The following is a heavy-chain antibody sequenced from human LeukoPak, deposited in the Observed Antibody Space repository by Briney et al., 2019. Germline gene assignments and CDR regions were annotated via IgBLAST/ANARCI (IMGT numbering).Heavy chain of an antibody. D-gene: IGHD1-26*01. CDR3: ARGDSGSWNYKRGFDY. Sequence: PGGSLRLSCAASGLTVSSNYMSWVRQAPGKGLEWGSVIYSGGSTEYTDSVKGRFTISRDNSKNMVYLQMNSLRAEDTAVYYCARGDSGSWNYKRGFDYWGQGTLVTVSS. J-gene: IGHJ4*02. CDR2: IYSGGST. CDR1: GLTVSSNY. V-gene: IGHV3-53*01.